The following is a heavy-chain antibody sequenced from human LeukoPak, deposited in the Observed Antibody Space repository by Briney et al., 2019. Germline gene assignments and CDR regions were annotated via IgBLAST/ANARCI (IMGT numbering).Heavy chain of an antibody. Sequence: GGSLRLSCAASGFTFNTYSMNWVRQAPGKGLEWISYIDGGSIAICYADSVKGRFTISRDNSKNTLYLQMNSLRAEDTAVYYCAKDNENWGQGTLVTVSS. V-gene: IGHV3-48*01. J-gene: IGHJ4*02. CDR1: GFTFNTYS. CDR3: AKDNEN. D-gene: IGHD1-1*01. CDR2: IDGGSIAI.